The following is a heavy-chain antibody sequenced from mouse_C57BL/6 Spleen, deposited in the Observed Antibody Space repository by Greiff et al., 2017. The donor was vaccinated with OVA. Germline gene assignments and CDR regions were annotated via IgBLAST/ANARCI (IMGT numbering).Heavy chain of an antibody. CDR1: GFNIKDDY. D-gene: IGHD2-4*01. J-gene: IGHJ2*01. CDR3: TTNYDYDGDY. Sequence: VQLQRSGAELVRPGASVKLSCTASGFNIKDDYMHWVKQRPEQGLEWIGWIDPENGDTEYASKFQGKATITADTSSNTAYLQLSSLTSEDTAVYYCTTNYDYDGDYWGQGTTLTVSS. V-gene: IGHV14-4*01. CDR2: IDPENGDT.